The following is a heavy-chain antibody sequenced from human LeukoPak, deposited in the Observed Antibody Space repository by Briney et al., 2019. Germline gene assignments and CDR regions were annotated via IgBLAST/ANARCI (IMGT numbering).Heavy chain of an antibody. CDR1: GYTFTRYG. CDR3: ARDPGYDWWMIRFDP. J-gene: IGHJ5*02. D-gene: IGHD5-12*01. V-gene: IGHV1-18*01. Sequence: ASVKVSCKASGYTFTRYGISWVRQAPGQGLEWMGWISAYNGNTNYAQKLQGRVTMTTDTSTSTAYMELRSLRSDDTAVYYCARDPGYDWWMIRFDPWGQGTLVTVSS. CDR2: ISAYNGNT.